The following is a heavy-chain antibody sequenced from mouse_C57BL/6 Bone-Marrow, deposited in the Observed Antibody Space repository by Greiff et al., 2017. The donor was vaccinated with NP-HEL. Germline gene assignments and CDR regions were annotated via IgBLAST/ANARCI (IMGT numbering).Heavy chain of an antibody. J-gene: IGHJ4*01. CDR2: INPSSGYT. CDR1: GYTFTSYW. Sequence: QVQLQQSGAELAKPGASVKLSCKASGYTFTSYWMHWVKQRPGQGLEWIGYINPSSGYTKYNQKFKDKATLTADTSSSTAYMQLSSLTYEDSAVYYCARSPDYWGQGTSVTVSS. CDR3: ARSPDY. V-gene: IGHV1-7*01.